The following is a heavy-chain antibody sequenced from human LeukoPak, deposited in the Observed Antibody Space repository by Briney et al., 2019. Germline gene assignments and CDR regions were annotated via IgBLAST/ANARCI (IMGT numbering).Heavy chain of an antibody. D-gene: IGHD3-10*01. CDR3: ARRSLWFGELLTPLFDY. J-gene: IGHJ4*02. Sequence: ASVKVSCKASGYTFTGYYMHWVRQAPGQGLEWMGWINPNSGGTNYAQKFQGRVTMTRDTSTSTAYMELSRLRSDDTAVYYCARRSLWFGELLTPLFDYWGQGTLVTVSS. CDR1: GYTFTGYY. V-gene: IGHV1-2*02. CDR2: INPNSGGT.